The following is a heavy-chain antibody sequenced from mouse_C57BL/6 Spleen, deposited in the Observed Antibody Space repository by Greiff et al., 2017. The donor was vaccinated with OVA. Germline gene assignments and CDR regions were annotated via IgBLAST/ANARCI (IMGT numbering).Heavy chain of an antibody. CDR3: ARDRQLRLQAWFAY. CDR1: GYSITSGYY. CDR2: ISYDGSN. V-gene: IGHV3-6*01. Sequence: DVQLQESGPGLVKPSQSLSLTCSVTGYSITSGYYWNWIRQFPGNKLEWMGYISYDGSNNYNPSLKNRISITRDTSKNQFFLKLNSVTTEDTATYYCARDRQLRLQAWFAYWGQGTLVTVSA. J-gene: IGHJ3*01. D-gene: IGHD3-2*02.